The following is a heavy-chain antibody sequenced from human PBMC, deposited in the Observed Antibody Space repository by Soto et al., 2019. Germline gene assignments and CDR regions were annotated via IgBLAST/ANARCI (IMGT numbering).Heavy chain of an antibody. CDR3: ARDAAVGLFDY. V-gene: IGHV1-18*01. CDR1: GYTFTSYF. Sequence: QVQLVQSGAEVKKPWASVTVSCKASGYTFTSYFISWVRQAPGQGLEWVGWISANNGNTKYTQKLKGRVTMTTDTTTSTAYMELSSLRSDDTAVYYCARDAAVGLFDYWGQGTLVTVSS. J-gene: IGHJ4*02. D-gene: IGHD1-26*01. CDR2: ISANNGNT.